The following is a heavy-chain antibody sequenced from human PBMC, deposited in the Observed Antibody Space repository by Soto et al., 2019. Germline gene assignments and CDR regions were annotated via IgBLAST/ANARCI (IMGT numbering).Heavy chain of an antibody. D-gene: IGHD6-19*01. J-gene: IGHJ4*02. CDR2: ISSSSSYI. CDR1: GFTFSSYS. CDR3: AGGYSSRKGSGWYHDY. V-gene: IGHV3-21*01. Sequence: ESGGGLVKPGGSLRLSCAASGFTFSSYSMNWVRQAPGKGLEWVSSISSSSSYIYYADSVKGRFTISRDNAKNSLYLQMNSLGAEDTAVEYWAGGYSSRKGSGWYHDYWGQGTPVPVSS.